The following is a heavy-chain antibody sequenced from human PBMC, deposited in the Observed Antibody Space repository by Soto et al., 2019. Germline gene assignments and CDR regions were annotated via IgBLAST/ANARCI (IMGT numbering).Heavy chain of an antibody. V-gene: IGHV3-48*01. Sequence: GGSLRLSCAASGFTLSSYRMNWVRLAPGKGMEGVLYISSSGSTIYYADSVKGRFTISRDNAKNSLYLQMNSLRAEDTAVFYCARDPGSSGWYNWFDAWGQGTLVTVSS. J-gene: IGHJ5*02. CDR1: GFTLSSYR. CDR2: ISSSGSTI. D-gene: IGHD6-19*01. CDR3: ARDPGSSGWYNWFDA.